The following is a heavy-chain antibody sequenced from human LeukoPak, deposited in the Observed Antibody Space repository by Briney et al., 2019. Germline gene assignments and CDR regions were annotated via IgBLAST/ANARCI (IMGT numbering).Heavy chain of an antibody. J-gene: IGHJ6*03. D-gene: IGHD2-21*01. Sequence: PSETLSLTCTVYGGSFIAYYWSWIRQPPGKGLEWIGEINQSGSTNYNPSLKSRVTISVDTSKNQFSLKLSSVTAADTAVYYCARGQHGYYYYMDVWGKGTTVTVSS. CDR1: GGSFIAYY. CDR2: INQSGST. CDR3: ARGQHGYYYYMDV. V-gene: IGHV4-34*01.